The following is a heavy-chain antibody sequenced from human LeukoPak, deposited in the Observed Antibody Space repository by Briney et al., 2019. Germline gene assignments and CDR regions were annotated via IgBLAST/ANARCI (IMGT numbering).Heavy chain of an antibody. CDR3: AKELTSSSGYLHYFDY. CDR2: ISYDGSNK. D-gene: IGHD6-25*01. V-gene: IGHV3-30*18. CDR1: GFTFSSYG. J-gene: IGHJ4*02. Sequence: GGSLRLSCAASGFTFSSYGMRWVRQAPGEGLEWVAVISYDGSNKYYADSVKGRFTISRDNSKNTLYLQMNSLRAEDTAVYYCAKELTSSSGYLHYFDYWGQGTLVTVSS.